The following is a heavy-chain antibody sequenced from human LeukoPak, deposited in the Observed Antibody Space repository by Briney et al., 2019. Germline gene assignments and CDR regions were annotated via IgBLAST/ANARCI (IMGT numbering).Heavy chain of an antibody. J-gene: IGHJ3*02. CDR2: INPNSGGT. V-gene: IGHV1-2*02. CDR3: ARDRAFDI. CDR1: GYTFTSYG. Sequence: ASVKVSCKASGYTFTSYGISWVRQAPGQGLEWMGWINPNSGGTNYAQKFQGRVTMTRDTSISTAYMELSRLRSDDTAVYYCARDRAFDIWGQGTMVTVSS.